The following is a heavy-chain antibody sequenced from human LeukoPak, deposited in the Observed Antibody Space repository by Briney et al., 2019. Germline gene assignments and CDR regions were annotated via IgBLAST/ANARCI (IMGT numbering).Heavy chain of an antibody. CDR1: GGSISNGDYY. J-gene: IGHJ4*02. Sequence: SETLSLTCTVSGGSISNGDYYWSWIRQPPGKGLEWIGYIYYSGRTYYNPSLKSRVSISLDTSKNQFSLKMSSVTAADTAVYYCARETTSSGHDYWGQGTLVTVSS. CDR2: IYYSGRT. V-gene: IGHV4-30-4*01. D-gene: IGHD3-22*01. CDR3: ARETTSSGHDY.